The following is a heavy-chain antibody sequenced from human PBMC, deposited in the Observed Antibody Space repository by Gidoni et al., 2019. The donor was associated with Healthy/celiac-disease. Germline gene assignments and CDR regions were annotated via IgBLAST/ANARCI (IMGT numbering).Heavy chain of an antibody. CDR3: ARAGGYDSLTGYYNGYGMDV. D-gene: IGHD3-9*01. CDR1: GGPFSSYA. V-gene: IGHV1-69*01. J-gene: IGHJ6*02. Sequence: QVQLVQSGAEVKKPGSSVKVSCKASGGPFSSYAIRGVRQAPGQGFEWMGGIIPIFGTANYAQKFQGRVTSTADESTSTAYMELSSLRSEDTAVYYCARAGGYDSLTGYYNGYGMDVWGQGTTVTVSS. CDR2: IIPIFGTA.